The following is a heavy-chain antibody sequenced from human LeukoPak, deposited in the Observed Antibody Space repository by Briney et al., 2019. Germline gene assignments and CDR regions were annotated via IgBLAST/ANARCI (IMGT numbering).Heavy chain of an antibody. J-gene: IGHJ6*03. CDR3: ARAAAGLPYYYYYMDV. V-gene: IGHV3-48*03. D-gene: IGHD6-13*01. CDR1: GFTFSSYE. Sequence: GGSLRLSCAASGFTFSSYEMNWVRQAPGKGLEWVSYISSSGSTIYYADSVKGRFTISRDNAKNSLYLQMNSLRAEDTAVYYCARAAAGLPYYYYYMDVWGKGTTVTISS. CDR2: ISSSGSTI.